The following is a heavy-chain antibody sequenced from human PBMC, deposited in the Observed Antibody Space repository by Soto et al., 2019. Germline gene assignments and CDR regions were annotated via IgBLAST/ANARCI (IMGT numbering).Heavy chain of an antibody. V-gene: IGHV3-66*01. D-gene: IGHD3-10*01. CDR1: GFTVSSNY. J-gene: IGHJ4*02. CDR3: ARDLGYYGSGSYSFPPQHPFDY. CDR2: IYSGGST. Sequence: GGSLRLSCAASGFTVSSNYMSWVRQAPGKGLEWVSVIYSGGSTYYADSVKGRFTISRDNSKNTLYLQMNSLRAEDTAVYYCARDLGYYGSGSYSFPPQHPFDYWGQGTLVTVSS.